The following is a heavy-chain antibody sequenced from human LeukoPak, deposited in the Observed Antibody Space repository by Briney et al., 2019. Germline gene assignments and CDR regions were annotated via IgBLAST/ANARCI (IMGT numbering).Heavy chain of an antibody. CDR2: IYYSGST. Sequence: SQTLSLTCTVSGGSICSGGYYWSWIRQHPGKGLEWIGYIYYSGSTYYNPSLKSRVTISVDTSKNQFSLKLSSVTAADTAVYYCATADYGASGRRKHDAFDIWGQGKMVTVSS. CDR1: GGSICSGGYY. J-gene: IGHJ3*02. CDR3: ATADYGASGRRKHDAFDI. V-gene: IGHV4-31*03. D-gene: IGHD4-17*01.